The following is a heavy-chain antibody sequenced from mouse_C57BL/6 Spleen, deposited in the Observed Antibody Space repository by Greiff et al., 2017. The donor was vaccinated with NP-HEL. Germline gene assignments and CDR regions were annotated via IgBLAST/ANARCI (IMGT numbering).Heavy chain of an antibody. CDR1: GYTFTSYW. D-gene: IGHD1-1*01. V-gene: IGHV1-55*01. CDR3: ARHYGSSYHWYFDV. CDR2: IYPGSGST. Sequence: QVQLQQPGAELVKPGASVKMSCKASGYTFTSYWITWVKQRPGQGLEWIGDIYPGSGSTNYNEKFKSKATLTVDTSSSTAYMQLSSLTSEDSAVYYCARHYGSSYHWYFDVWGTGTTVTVSS. J-gene: IGHJ1*03.